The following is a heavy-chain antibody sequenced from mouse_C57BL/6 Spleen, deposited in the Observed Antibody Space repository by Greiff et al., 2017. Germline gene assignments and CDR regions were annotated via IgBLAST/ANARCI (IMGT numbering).Heavy chain of an antibody. J-gene: IGHJ2*01. D-gene: IGHD2-4*01. CDR3: ARYDYDVDYFDY. CDR2: IYPGDGDT. V-gene: IGHV1-82*01. Sequence: VQLQESGPELVKPGASVKISCKASGYAFSSSWMNWVKQRPGKGLEWIGRIYPGDGDTNYNGKFKGKATLTADKSSSTAYMQLSSLTSEDSAVYFCARYDYDVDYFDYWGQGTTLTVSS. CDR1: GYAFSSSW.